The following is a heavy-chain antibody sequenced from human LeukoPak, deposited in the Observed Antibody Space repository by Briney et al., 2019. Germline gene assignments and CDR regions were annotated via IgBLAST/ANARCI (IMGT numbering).Heavy chain of an antibody. Sequence: ASVKVSCKASGYTFTGYYMHWVRQAPGQGLEWMGGIIPIFGTANYAQKFQGRVTITTDESTSTAYMELSSLRSEDTAVYYCARSDTAMVYFDYWGQGTLVTVSS. D-gene: IGHD5-18*01. CDR2: IIPIFGTA. V-gene: IGHV1-69*05. CDR1: GYTFTGYY. CDR3: ARSDTAMVYFDY. J-gene: IGHJ4*02.